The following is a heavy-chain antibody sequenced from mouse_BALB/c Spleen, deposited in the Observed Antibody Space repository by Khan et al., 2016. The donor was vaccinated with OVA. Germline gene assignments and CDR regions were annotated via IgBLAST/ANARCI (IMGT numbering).Heavy chain of an antibody. CDR3: ARTARIKY. D-gene: IGHD1-2*01. Sequence: EVKLKESGPGLVKPSQSLSLTCTVTGYSITSGYGWNWIRQFPGNKLEWMGYISYSGSTNYNPSLKSRSSITRDTSKNQFFLQLNSVTTEDTATYYCARTARIKYWGQGTTLTVSS. CDR1: GYSITSGYG. CDR2: ISYSGST. V-gene: IGHV3-2*02. J-gene: IGHJ2*01.